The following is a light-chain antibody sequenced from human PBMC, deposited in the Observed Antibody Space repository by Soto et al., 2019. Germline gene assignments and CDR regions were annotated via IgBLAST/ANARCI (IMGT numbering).Light chain of an antibody. V-gene: IGKV3-20*01. CDR1: QSVSNNY. J-gene: IGKJ5*01. CDR3: QQYNNWPPIT. CDR2: GAS. Sequence: TQSPSTLSASVGDRVTITCRAIQSVSNNYLAWYQQKPGQAPRLLIYGASNRATGIPDRFSGSGSGTDFTLTISRLEPEDFAVYYCQQYNNWPPITFGQGTRLEIK.